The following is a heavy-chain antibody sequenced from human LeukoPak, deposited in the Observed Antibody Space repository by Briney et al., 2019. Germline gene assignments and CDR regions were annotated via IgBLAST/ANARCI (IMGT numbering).Heavy chain of an antibody. CDR1: GYTFSDYQ. CDR3: ARDGVGYYDSSGYYYFQH. V-gene: IGHV1-2*02. Sequence: ASVKDSLMSSGYTFSDYQMTWVRQAPGQGLEWMGWINPDSGGTKYAQKFQGRVTMTRDASIRTVYMELSRLRSDDTAVYYCARDGVGYYDSSGYYYFQHWAQDTLVTVSS. D-gene: IGHD3-22*01. J-gene: IGHJ1*01. CDR2: INPDSGGT.